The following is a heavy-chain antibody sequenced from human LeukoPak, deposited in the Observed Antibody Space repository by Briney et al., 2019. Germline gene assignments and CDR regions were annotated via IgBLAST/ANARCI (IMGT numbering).Heavy chain of an antibody. V-gene: IGHV3-72*01. D-gene: IGHD6-13*01. Sequence: GGSLRLSCAASGFKFSDHYIDWVRQAPGKGLEWVGRSRNKASSYTTEYAAPVEGRFTISRDVSESSLYLQMNSLRPEDTAVYYCVKGSAGSRPYYFDYWGQGTLLTVSS. J-gene: IGHJ4*02. CDR3: VKGSAGSRPYYFDY. CDR2: SRNKASSYTT. CDR1: GFKFSDHY.